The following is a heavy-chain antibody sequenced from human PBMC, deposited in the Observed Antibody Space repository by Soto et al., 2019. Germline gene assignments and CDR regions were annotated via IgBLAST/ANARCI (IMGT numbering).Heavy chain of an antibody. CDR3: ARRARPDFYYMDV. D-gene: IGHD6-6*01. J-gene: IGHJ6*03. V-gene: IGHV3-64*01. CDR1: GLTLSGYA. Sequence: EVQLAESGGGLAQPGGPLRLSCAASGLTLSGYAMDWVRQAPGKGLEYVSGISSNGVGTYYANSVQGRFTISRDNSKNTVYLQMGSLRPEDMAVYYCARRARPDFYYMDVWGKGTTVTVSS. CDR2: ISSNGVGT.